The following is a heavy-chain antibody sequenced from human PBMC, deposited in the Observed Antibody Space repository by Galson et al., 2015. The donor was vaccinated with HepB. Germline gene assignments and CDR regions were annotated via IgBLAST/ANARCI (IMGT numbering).Heavy chain of an antibody. Sequence: TLSLTCTVSGGSISSGGYYWSWIRQHPGKGLEWIGYIYYSGSTYYNPSLKSRVTISVDTSKNQFSLKLSSVTAADTAVYYCARGVTGDFWSGSVYFDYWGQGTLVTVSS. CDR2: IYYSGST. J-gene: IGHJ4*02. V-gene: IGHV4-31*03. D-gene: IGHD3-3*01. CDR1: GGSISSGGYY. CDR3: ARGVTGDFWSGSVYFDY.